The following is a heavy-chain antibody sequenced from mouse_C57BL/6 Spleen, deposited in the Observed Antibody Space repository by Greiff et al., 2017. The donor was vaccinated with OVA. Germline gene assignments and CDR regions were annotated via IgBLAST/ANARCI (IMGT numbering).Heavy chain of an antibody. CDR2: IYPGDGDT. J-gene: IGHJ4*01. CDR3: ARWSYDYAMDY. CDR1: GYAFSSSW. V-gene: IGHV1-82*01. Sequence: QVQLQQSGPELVKPGASVKISCKASGYAFSSSWMNWVKQRPGKGLEWIGRIYPGDGDTNYNGKFKGKATLTADKSSSTAYMQLSSLTSEDSAVYFCARWSYDYAMDYWGQGTSVTVSS. D-gene: IGHD1-1*01.